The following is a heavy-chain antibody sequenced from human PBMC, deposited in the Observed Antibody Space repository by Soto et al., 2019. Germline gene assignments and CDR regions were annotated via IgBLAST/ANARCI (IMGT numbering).Heavy chain of an antibody. D-gene: IGHD6-19*01. V-gene: IGHV4-59*08. CDR1: GGSISSYY. Sequence: QVQLQESGPGLVKPSETLSLTCTVSGGSISSYYWSWIRQPPGKGLEWIGYIYYSGSTNYNPSLKVRLPISVVTPKNQLSLELSSVTAADTAVYYCARRWGWSVDYWGQGTLVTVSS. CDR3: ARRWGWSVDY. J-gene: IGHJ4*02. CDR2: IYYSGST.